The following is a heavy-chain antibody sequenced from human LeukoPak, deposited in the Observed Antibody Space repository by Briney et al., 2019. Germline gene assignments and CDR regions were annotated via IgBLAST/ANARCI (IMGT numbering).Heavy chain of an antibody. Sequence: SETLSLTCTVSGVSISSYYWSWIRQPPGKGLEWIGYIYYSGSTNYNPSLKSRVTISVDTSKNQFSLKLSSVTAADTAVYYCARVLNGWYGYYFDYWGQGTLVTVSS. D-gene: IGHD6-19*01. CDR2: IYYSGST. J-gene: IGHJ4*02. V-gene: IGHV4-59*01. CDR3: ARVLNGWYGYYFDY. CDR1: GVSISSYY.